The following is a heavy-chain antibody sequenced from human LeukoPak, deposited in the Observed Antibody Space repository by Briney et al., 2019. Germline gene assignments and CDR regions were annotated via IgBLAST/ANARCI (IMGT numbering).Heavy chain of an antibody. V-gene: IGHV3-23*01. CDR2: ISGSGGST. CDR3: AKAYSVLSNFDY. CDR1: GFTFSSYA. D-gene: IGHD4-11*01. J-gene: IGHJ4*02. Sequence: PGGSLRLSCAASGFTFSSYAMNWVRQAPGMGLEWVSAISGSGGSTYYADSVKGRFTISRDNSKNTLYLQMNSLRAEDTAVYYCAKAYSVLSNFDYWGQGTLVTVSS.